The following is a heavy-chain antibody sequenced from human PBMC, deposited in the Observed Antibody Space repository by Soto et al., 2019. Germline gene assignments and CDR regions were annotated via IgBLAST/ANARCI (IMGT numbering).Heavy chain of an antibody. V-gene: IGHV3-13*01. CDR3: ARGRGSWYHYYYGMDV. J-gene: IGHJ6*02. CDR1: GFTFSSYD. D-gene: IGHD6-13*01. Sequence: GGSLRLSCAASGFTFSSYDMHWVRQATGKGLEWVSAIGTAGDTYYPGSVKGRFTISRENAKNSLYLQMNSLRAEDTAVYYCARGRGSWYHYYYGMDVWGQGTTVTSP. CDR2: IGTAGDT.